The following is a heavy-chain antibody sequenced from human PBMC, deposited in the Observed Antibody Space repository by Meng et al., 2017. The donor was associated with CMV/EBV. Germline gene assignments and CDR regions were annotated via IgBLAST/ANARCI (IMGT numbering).Heavy chain of an antibody. Sequence: GESLKISCAASGFTVSSNYMSWVRQAPGKGLEWVSVIYSGGSTYYADSVKGRFTISRDNAKNPLYLQMNSLRAEDTAVYYCARDVYYYDSSGYYIDYWGQGTLVTVSS. CDR2: IYSGGST. J-gene: IGHJ4*02. V-gene: IGHV3-53*01. CDR1: GFTVSSNY. D-gene: IGHD3-22*01. CDR3: ARDVYYYDSSGYYIDY.